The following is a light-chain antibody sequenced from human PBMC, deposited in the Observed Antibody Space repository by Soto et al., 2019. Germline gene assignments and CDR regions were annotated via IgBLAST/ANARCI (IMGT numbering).Light chain of an antibody. CDR3: QQYDSYSYT. V-gene: IGKV1-5*01. CDR1: QSISNW. Sequence: DIQMTQSPSTLSASVGDRVTITCRASQSISNWLAWYQQKPGKAPKLLISGASSLESGVPSRFSGSGSGTEFTLTISSLQPDDFATYYCQQYDSYSYTFGQGTKVDNK. J-gene: IGKJ2*01. CDR2: GAS.